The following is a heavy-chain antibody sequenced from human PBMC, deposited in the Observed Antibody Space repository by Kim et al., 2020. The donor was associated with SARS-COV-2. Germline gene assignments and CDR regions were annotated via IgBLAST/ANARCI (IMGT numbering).Heavy chain of an antibody. CDR3: ATGHYGDYGEYYFDY. V-gene: IGHV1-18*01. CDR1: GYTFTSYG. Sequence: ASVKVSCKASGYTFTSYGISWVRQAPGQGLEWMGWISAYNGNTNYAQKLQGRVTMTTDTSTSTAYMELRSLRSDDTAVCYCATGHYGDYGEYYFDYWGQGTLVTVSS. CDR2: ISAYNGNT. D-gene: IGHD4-17*01. J-gene: IGHJ4*02.